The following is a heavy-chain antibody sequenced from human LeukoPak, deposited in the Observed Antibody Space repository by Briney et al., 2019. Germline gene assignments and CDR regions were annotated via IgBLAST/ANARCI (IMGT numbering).Heavy chain of an antibody. D-gene: IGHD2-21*02. CDR1: GYTFTSYA. CDR2: FDPEDGET. CDR3: ATDLPCGGDCYSQYFQH. Sequence: ASVKVSCKASGYTFTSYAMHWVRQAPGQRLEWMGGFDPEDGETIYAQKFQGRVTMTEDTSTDTAYMELSSLRSEDTAVYYCATDLPCGGDCYSQYFQHWGQGTLVTVSS. J-gene: IGHJ1*01. V-gene: IGHV1-24*01.